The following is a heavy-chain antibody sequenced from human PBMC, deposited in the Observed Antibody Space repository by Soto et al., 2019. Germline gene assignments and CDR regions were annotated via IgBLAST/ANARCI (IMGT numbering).Heavy chain of an antibody. CDR2: IIPILGIA. J-gene: IGHJ2*01. CDR1: GGTFSSYT. Sequence: SVKVSCKASGGTFSSYTISWVRQAPGQGLEWMGRIIPILGIANYAQKFQGRVTMTEDTSTDTAYMELSSLRSEDTAVYYCATAIAYGDYRPFDLWGRGTLVTVSS. CDR3: ATAIAYGDYRPFDL. V-gene: IGHV1-69*02. D-gene: IGHD4-17*01.